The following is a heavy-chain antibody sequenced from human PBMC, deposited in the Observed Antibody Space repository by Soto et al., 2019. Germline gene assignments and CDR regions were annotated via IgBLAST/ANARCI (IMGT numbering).Heavy chain of an antibody. V-gene: IGHV4-59*01. CDR2: IYYLGST. Sequence: SETLSLTCSVSGGSMSEYFWSWIRRSPGKGLEWIGYIYYLGSTDYNPSLKSRVTISVDTSKRQFSLRLTSVTAADTAVYYCARDGYDGSGSPYPAYWGPGTQVTVSS. CDR1: GGSMSEYF. J-gene: IGHJ4*02. CDR3: ARDGYDGSGSPYPAY. D-gene: IGHD3-10*01.